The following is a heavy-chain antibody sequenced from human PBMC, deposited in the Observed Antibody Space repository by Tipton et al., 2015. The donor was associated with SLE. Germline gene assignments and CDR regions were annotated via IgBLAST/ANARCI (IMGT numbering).Heavy chain of an antibody. CDR3: ARAELGSDAFDI. CDR1: GGPISSYY. CDR2: IYHSGST. V-gene: IGHV4-38-2*02. J-gene: IGHJ3*02. D-gene: IGHD7-27*01. Sequence: TLSLTCTVSGGPISSYYWGWIRQPPGKGLEWIGSIYHSGSTYYNPSLKSRVTISVDTSKNQFSLKLSSVTAADTAVYYCARAELGSDAFDIWGQGTMVTVSS.